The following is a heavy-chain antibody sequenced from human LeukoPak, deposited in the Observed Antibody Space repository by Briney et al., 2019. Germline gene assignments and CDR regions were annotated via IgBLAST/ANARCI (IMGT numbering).Heavy chain of an antibody. CDR1: GGSFSGYY. D-gene: IGHD3-22*01. V-gene: IGHV4-59*10. CDR3: ARHSYYYDSSGYRPGVDY. J-gene: IGHJ4*02. CDR2: IYTSGST. Sequence: SETLSLTCAVYGGSFSGYYWSWIRQPAGKGLEWIGRIYTSGSTNYNPSLKSRVTISVDTSKNQFSLKLSSVTAADTAVYYCARHSYYYDSSGYRPGVDYWGQGTLVTVSS.